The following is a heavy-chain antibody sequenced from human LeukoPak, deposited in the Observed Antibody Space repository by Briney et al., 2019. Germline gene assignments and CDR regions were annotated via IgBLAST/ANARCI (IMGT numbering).Heavy chain of an antibody. CDR3: ASASPPIVVVPAAIWFDP. D-gene: IGHD2-2*01. J-gene: IGHJ5*02. V-gene: IGHV1-2*02. CDR2: INPNSGGT. Sequence: ASVKVSCKASGYTFTGYYMHWVRQAPGQGLEWMGWINPNSGGTNYAQKFQGRVTMTRDTSISTAYMELSRLRSDDAAVYYCASASPPIVVVPAAIWFDPWGQGTLVTASS. CDR1: GYTFTGYY.